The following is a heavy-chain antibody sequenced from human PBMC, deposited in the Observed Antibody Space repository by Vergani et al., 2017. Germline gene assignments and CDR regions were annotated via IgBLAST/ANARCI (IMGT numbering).Heavy chain of an antibody. CDR3: VRGGTFDWLST. D-gene: IGHD3-9*01. Sequence: QVQLVQSGAEVKKLGAAVKVSCKASGYYFTDNYLHWVRQAPGQGLEWMGRITPQNGGTQYAEKFKGRVTMTRDTSITTAYMELTSLISDDTAVYYCVRGGTFDWLSTWGQGTLVTVSS. J-gene: IGHJ5*02. V-gene: IGHV1-2*02. CDR2: ITPQNGGT. CDR1: GYYFTDNY.